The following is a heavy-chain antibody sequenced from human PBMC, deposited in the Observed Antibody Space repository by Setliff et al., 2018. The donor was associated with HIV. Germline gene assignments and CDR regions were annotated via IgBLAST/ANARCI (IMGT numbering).Heavy chain of an antibody. CDR3: AYSGRQLRGPYFDF. Sequence: PTLVNPTQTLTLTCTFSGLSLSTSGVGVGWIRQSPGKALEWLAFIYWNNNKHYTTSLKSRLTVTKDTSKNRVVFTMTNMDPVDTATYYCAYSGRQLRGPYFDFWGQGTPVTVSS. D-gene: IGHD1-1*01. CDR1: GLSLSTSGVG. J-gene: IGHJ4*02. V-gene: IGHV2-5*01. CDR2: IYWNNNK.